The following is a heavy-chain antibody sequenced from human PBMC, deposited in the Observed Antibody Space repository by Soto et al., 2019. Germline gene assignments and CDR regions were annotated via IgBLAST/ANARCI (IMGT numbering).Heavy chain of an antibody. V-gene: IGHV1-18*01. D-gene: IGHD3-3*01. Sequence: QVQLVQSGAEVKKPGASVKVSCKASGYTFTSYGISWVRQAPGQGLEWMGWISAYNGNTNYAQKLQGRVTMTTDTSTRTAQMELRSLRADDTAVYYCARDWSGSVHTRVDGMDVWGQGATVTVSS. CDR2: ISAYNGNT. J-gene: IGHJ6*02. CDR1: GYTFTSYG. CDR3: ARDWSGSVHTRVDGMDV.